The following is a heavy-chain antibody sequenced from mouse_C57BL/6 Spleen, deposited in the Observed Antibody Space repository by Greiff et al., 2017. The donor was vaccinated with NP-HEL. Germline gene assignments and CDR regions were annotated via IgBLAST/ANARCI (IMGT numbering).Heavy chain of an antibody. D-gene: IGHD2-4*01. CDR3: TRNGDYGPWYFDV. CDR2: IDPETGGT. Sequence: QVQLKESGAELVRPGASVTLSCKASGYTFTDYEMHWVKQTPVHGLEWIGAIDPETGGTAYNQKFKGKAILTADKSSSTAYMELRSLTSEDSAVYYCTRNGDYGPWYFDVWGTGTTVTVSS. J-gene: IGHJ1*03. CDR1: GYTFTDYE. V-gene: IGHV1-15*01.